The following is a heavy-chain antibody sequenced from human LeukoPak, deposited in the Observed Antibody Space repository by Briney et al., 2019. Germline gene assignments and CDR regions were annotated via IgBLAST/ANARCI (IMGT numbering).Heavy chain of an antibody. CDR1: GGSISSGDYY. CDR3: ARAMYSNPYYFDY. V-gene: IGHV4-30-4*01. J-gene: IGHJ4*02. CDR2: IYYSGST. D-gene: IGHD6-13*01. Sequence: SETPTLTCTVSGGSISSGDYYWSWIRQPPGKGLEWIGYIYYSGSTYYNPSLKSRVTISVDKSKNQFSLKLTSVTAADTAMYYCARAMYSNPYYFDYWGQGTLVTVSS.